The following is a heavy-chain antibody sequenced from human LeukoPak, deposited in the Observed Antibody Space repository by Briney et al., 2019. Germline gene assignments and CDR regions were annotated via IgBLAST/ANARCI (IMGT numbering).Heavy chain of an antibody. Sequence: ASVKVSCKASGYTFTGYYMHWVRQAPGQGLEWMGWINPNSGGTNYAQKFQGRVTMTGDMSTSTVYMELSSLRSEDTAVYYCARGPVVYDSSGYYPSYWFDPWGQGTLVTVSS. CDR1: GYTFTGYY. CDR2: INPNSGGT. CDR3: ARGPVVYDSSGYYPSYWFDP. J-gene: IGHJ5*02. V-gene: IGHV1-2*02. D-gene: IGHD3-22*01.